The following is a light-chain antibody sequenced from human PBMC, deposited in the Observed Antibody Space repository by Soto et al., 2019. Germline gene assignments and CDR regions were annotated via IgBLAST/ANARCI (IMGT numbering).Light chain of an antibody. V-gene: IGKV1-9*01. Sequence: DIQLTQSPSFLSASVGDRVTITCRASQGINSYLAWYQQKPGKAPKLLIYAASTLQSGVPSRFSGSGSGTEFTLTISSLQSEDFAVYYCQQYNSWPLTFGGGTKVDIK. J-gene: IGKJ4*01. CDR3: QQYNSWPLT. CDR2: AAS. CDR1: QGINSY.